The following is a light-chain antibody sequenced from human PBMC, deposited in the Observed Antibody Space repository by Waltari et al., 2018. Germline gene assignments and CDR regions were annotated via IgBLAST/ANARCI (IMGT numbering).Light chain of an antibody. J-gene: IGLJ3*02. Sequence: QSALTQPRSVSGSPGQSVTISCSGTSSDVGVYDFISWYHHHPGKAPKLMIYDVTKRPPGVPDRFSGSKSGTTASLTISGLQAEDEADYYCCSYAGTYFWVFGGGTKLTVL. CDR2: DVT. V-gene: IGLV2-11*01. CDR1: SSDVGVYDF. CDR3: CSYAGTYFWV.